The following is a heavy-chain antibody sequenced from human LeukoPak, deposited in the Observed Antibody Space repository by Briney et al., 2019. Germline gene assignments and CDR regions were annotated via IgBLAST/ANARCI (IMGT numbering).Heavy chain of an antibody. CDR1: GGSISSYY. V-gene: IGHV4-4*07. Sequence: SETLSLTCTVSGGSISSYYWSWIRQPAGKGLEWIGRIYTSGSTNYNPSLKSRVTISVDKSKNQFSLKLSSATAADTAVYYCARDRGYYDSPYYFDYWGQGTLVTVSS. CDR3: ARDRGYYDSPYYFDY. CDR2: IYTSGST. D-gene: IGHD3-22*01. J-gene: IGHJ4*02.